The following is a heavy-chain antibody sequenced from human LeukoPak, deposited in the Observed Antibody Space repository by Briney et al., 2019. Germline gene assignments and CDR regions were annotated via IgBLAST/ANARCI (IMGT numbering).Heavy chain of an antibody. Sequence: SETLSLTCTVSGGSISSYYWSWIRQPAGKGLEWIGRIYTSGSTNYNPSLKSRVTMSVDTSKNQFSLKLSSVTAADTAVYYCARGQEGYSYGYDFDYWGQGTLVTVSS. CDR1: GGSISSYY. CDR2: IYTSGST. CDR3: ARGQEGYSYGYDFDY. J-gene: IGHJ4*02. D-gene: IGHD5-18*01. V-gene: IGHV4-4*07.